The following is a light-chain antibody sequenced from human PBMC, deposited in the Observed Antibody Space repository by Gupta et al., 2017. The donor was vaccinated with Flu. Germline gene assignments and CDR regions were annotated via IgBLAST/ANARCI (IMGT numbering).Light chain of an antibody. CDR3: QQTNSYLPIT. J-gene: IGKJ5*01. CDR1: QSISNY. V-gene: IGKV1-39*01. Sequence: IQMTQSPSSLSASVGDRVTITCRASQSISNYLTWYQQKPGKAPELLIYAASSWQSGVPSRFSGSGSGTDFTLTISSRQPEDFATYYCQQTNSYLPITFGQGTRVDIK. CDR2: AAS.